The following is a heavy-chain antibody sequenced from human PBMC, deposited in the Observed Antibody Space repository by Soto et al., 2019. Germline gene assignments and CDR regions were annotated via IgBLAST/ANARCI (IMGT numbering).Heavy chain of an antibody. J-gene: IGHJ4*02. CDR2: VYSGGDT. V-gene: IGHV3-66*01. CDR3: ASGWGGDY. CDR1: GFTVSNNY. D-gene: IGHD3-16*01. Sequence: EVQLVESGGGLVQPGGSLRISCAASGFTVSNNYMSWVRQAPGKGLEWISIVYSGGDTHYSDSVKGRFTISGDNSKNTLYLQMNSLRAEDTAVYYCASGWGGDYWGQGTLVTVSS.